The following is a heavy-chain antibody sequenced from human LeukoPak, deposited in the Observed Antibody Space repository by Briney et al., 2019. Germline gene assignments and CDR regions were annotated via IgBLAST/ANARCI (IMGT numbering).Heavy chain of an antibody. CDR3: ARGLTMGHF. D-gene: IGHD4/OR15-4a*01. CDR1: GFTFSTYD. V-gene: IGHV3-48*03. J-gene: IGHJ4*02. Sequence: AGSLTLSCAASGFTFSTYDMNWVRQAPGKGLEWVSHISTSGTTIYYVDAVKGRFTISRDNAKNSLYLQMNSLRAEDTAVYYCARGLTMGHFGGQEPVDPVSS. CDR2: ISTSGTTI.